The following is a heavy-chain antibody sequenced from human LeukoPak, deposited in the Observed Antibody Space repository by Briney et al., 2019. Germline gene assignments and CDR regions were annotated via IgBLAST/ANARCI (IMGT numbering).Heavy chain of an antibody. V-gene: IGHV1-2*02. CDR2: INPNSGGT. Sequence: ASVKVSCKASGYTFTGYYMHWVRQAPGQGLEWMGWINPNSGGTNYAQKFQGRVTMTRDTSISTAYMELSRLRSDDPAVYYCARDLGSGYDFYYYGMDVWGQGTTVTVSS. CDR3: ARDLGSGYDFYYYGMDV. J-gene: IGHJ6*02. CDR1: GYTFTGYY. D-gene: IGHD5-12*01.